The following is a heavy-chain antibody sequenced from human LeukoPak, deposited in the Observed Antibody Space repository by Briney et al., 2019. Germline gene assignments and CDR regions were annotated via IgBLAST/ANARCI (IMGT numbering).Heavy chain of an antibody. Sequence: GGSLRLSCAASGFTFSSYAMSWVRQAPGKGLEWVSAISGSGGSTYYADSEKGRFTISRDNSKNTLYVQMNSLRAEDTAVYYCAKDGGSGYYYFDYWGQGTLVTVSS. CDR2: ISGSGGST. D-gene: IGHD3-22*01. J-gene: IGHJ4*02. CDR1: GFTFSSYA. CDR3: AKDGGSGYYYFDY. V-gene: IGHV3-23*01.